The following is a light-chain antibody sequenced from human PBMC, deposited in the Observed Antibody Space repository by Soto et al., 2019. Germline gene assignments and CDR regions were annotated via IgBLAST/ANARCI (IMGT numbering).Light chain of an antibody. Sequence: QSALTQPASVSGSPGQSITISCTGTSSDVGGYNYVSWYQQHPGKAPKIMIYDVSNRPSGVSNRFSGSKSGNTASLTISLLQAEDEADNYCSSYTSSSTYVFGTGTKLTVL. CDR3: SSYTSSSTYV. J-gene: IGLJ1*01. CDR2: DVS. V-gene: IGLV2-14*01. CDR1: SSDVGGYNY.